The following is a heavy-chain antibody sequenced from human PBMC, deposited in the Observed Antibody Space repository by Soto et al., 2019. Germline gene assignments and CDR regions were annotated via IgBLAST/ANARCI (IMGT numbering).Heavy chain of an antibody. Sequence: QVQLVQSGAEVKKPGASVKVSCKASGYTFTSCGISWVRQAPGQGLEWMGWISAYNGNTNYAQKLQGRVTMTTDTSTSTAYMELRSLRSDDTAVYYCAFVSDRYCSSTSCFDYYYYYGMDVWGQGTTVTVSS. CDR3: AFVSDRYCSSTSCFDYYYYYGMDV. CDR1: GYTFTSCG. J-gene: IGHJ6*02. CDR2: ISAYNGNT. D-gene: IGHD2-2*01. V-gene: IGHV1-18*01.